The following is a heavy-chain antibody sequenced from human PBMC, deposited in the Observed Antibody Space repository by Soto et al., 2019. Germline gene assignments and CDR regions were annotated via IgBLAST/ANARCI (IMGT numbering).Heavy chain of an antibody. CDR2: IIPIFGTA. J-gene: IGHJ4*02. D-gene: IGHD3-3*01. V-gene: IGHV1-69*13. CDR3: ARGGTFFGVVIPIDY. CDR1: GGTFSSYA. Sequence: SVKVSCKASGGTFSSYAISWVRQAPGQGLEWMGGIIPIFGTANYAQKFQGRVTITADESTSTAYMELSSLRSEDTAVYYCARGGTFFGVVIPIDYWGQGTLVTVSS.